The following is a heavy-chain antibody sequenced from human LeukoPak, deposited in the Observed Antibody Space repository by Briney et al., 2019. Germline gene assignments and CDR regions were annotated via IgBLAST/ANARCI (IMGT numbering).Heavy chain of an antibody. CDR2: IFYIGST. D-gene: IGHD3-10*01. CDR3: ARLARLTLIRGVTGYHSLDV. V-gene: IGHV4-59*01. J-gene: IGHJ6*04. CDR1: GGSINSFY. Sequence: SETLSLTCTVSGGSINSFYWSWIRQPPGGGLEWIGYIFYIGSTNYNPSLKSRVTMSVDASKNQFSLWLSSVTAADTAVYYCARLARLTLIRGVTGYHSLDVWGRGTKVTVSS.